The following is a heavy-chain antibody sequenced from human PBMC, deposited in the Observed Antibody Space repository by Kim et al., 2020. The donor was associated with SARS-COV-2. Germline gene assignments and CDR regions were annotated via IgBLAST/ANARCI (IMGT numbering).Heavy chain of an antibody. D-gene: IGHD3-9*01. J-gene: IGHJ4*02. Sequence: GGSLRLSCAASGFTFSSYAMHWVRQAPGKGLEWVAVISYDGNNKYYADSVKGRFTISRDNSKNTLYLQMNSLRAEDTAVYYCARGLTYDILTGYPPGYWGQGALVTVSS. CDR2: ISYDGNNK. V-gene: IGHV3-30*04. CDR1: GFTFSSYA. CDR3: ARGLTYDILTGYPPGY.